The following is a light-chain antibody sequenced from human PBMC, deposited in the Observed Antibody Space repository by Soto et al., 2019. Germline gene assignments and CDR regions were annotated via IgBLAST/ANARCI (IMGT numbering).Light chain of an antibody. J-gene: IGLJ2*01. CDR2: DVS. V-gene: IGLV2-14*01. CDR1: SSDVGSFDS. Sequence: QSALTQPASVSGSPGQPITISCTGTSSDVGSFDSVAWYQHNPGKAPKLMIYDVSNRPSGVSSRFSGSKSGNTASLSISGLQTEDEADYYCQSYDSSLSGVVFGGGTKLTVL. CDR3: QSYDSSLSGVV.